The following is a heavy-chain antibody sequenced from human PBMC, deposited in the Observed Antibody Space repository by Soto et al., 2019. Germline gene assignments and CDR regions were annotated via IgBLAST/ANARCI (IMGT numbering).Heavy chain of an antibody. CDR1: GFTFSSYS. J-gene: IGHJ4*02. CDR2: ISSSSSDI. D-gene: IGHD6-13*01. Sequence: GGSLRLSCAASGFTFSSYSMNWVRQAPGGGLEWGSSISSSSSDIYYAYSVKGRFTISRDNAKNSLYLQMNSLRAEDTAVYYCARDSSIAAAVTNFDYWGQGTLVTVSS. V-gene: IGHV3-21*01. CDR3: ARDSSIAAAVTNFDY.